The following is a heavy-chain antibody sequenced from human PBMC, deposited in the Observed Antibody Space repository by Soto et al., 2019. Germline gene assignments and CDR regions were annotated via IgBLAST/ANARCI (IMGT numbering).Heavy chain of an antibody. CDR1: GGSLSIYY. J-gene: IGHJ4*02. Sequence: SETLSLTFTVSGGSLSIYYWSWLRQPPGKGLEWIGYIYYSGSTNYNPSLKSRVTISVDTSKNQFSLKLSSVTAADTAVYYCARHVIEMAPFGYWGQGTLVTVS. CDR3: ARHVIEMAPFGY. V-gene: IGHV4-59*08. CDR2: IYYSGST.